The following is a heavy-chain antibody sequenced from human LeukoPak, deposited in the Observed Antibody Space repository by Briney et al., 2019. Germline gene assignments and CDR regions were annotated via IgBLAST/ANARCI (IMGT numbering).Heavy chain of an antibody. D-gene: IGHD3-10*01. Sequence: SETLSLTCAVYGGSFSGYYWSWIRQPPGKGLDWIGEINHSGSTNYNPSLKSRVTISVDTSKNQFSLKLSSVTAADTAVYYCAETVVDGSGSYDVWGPGTLVTVSS. V-gene: IGHV4-34*01. CDR1: GGSFSGYY. J-gene: IGHJ4*02. CDR2: INHSGST. CDR3: AETVVDGSGSYDV.